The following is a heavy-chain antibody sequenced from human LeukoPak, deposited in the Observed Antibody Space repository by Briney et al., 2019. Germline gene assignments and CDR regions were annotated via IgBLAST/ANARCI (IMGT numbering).Heavy chain of an antibody. V-gene: IGHV4-39*01. CDR2: IYYSGST. Sequence: SETLSLTCTVSGGSISSSSYYWGWIRQPPGKGLEWIGSIYYSGSTYYNPSLKSRVTISVDTSKNQFSLKLSSVTAADTAVYYCARLSVLSSSWYYFDYWGQGTLVTVSS. CDR1: GGSISSSSYY. D-gene: IGHD6-13*01. J-gene: IGHJ4*02. CDR3: ARLSVLSSSWYYFDY.